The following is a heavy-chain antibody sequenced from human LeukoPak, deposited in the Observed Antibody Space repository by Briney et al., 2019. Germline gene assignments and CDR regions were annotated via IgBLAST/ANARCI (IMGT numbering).Heavy chain of an antibody. D-gene: IGHD2-2*01. CDR2: INQDGSEK. CDR1: GFTFSSYW. J-gene: IGHJ4*02. V-gene: IGHV3-7*03. CDR3: ARDRRGYCSGTSCSYYFDY. Sequence: GGSLRLSCAASGFTFSSYWMSWVRQAPGKGLEWVASINQDGSEKYYVDSVKGRFTISRDNAKNSLYLQMKSLRAEDTAVYYCARDRRGYCSGTSCSYYFDYWGQGTLVTVSS.